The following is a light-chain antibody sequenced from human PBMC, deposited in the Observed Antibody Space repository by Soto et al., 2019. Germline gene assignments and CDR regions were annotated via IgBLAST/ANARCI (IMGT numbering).Light chain of an antibody. CDR3: QTCGTGIHV. CDR1: SGHSSYA. V-gene: IGLV4-69*01. CDR2: LNSDGSH. Sequence: QLVLTQSPSASASLGASVKLTCTLSSGHSSYAIAWHQQQPEKGPRYLMKLNSDGSHSKGDGIPDRFSGSSSGAERYLTISSLQSEDEADYYCQTCGTGIHVFGGGTQLTVL. J-gene: IGLJ7*01.